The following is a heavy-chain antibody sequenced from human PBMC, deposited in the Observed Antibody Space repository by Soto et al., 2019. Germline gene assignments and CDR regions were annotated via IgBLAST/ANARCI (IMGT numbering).Heavy chain of an antibody. CDR2: INPSGGST. CDR1: GYTFTSYY. Sequence: GASVKVSCKASGYTFTSYYMHWARQAPGQGLEWMGIINPSGGSTSYAQKFQGRVTMTRDTSTSTVYMELSSLRSEDTAVYYCARMYYDFWSGYYNWFDPWGQGTLVTVSS. J-gene: IGHJ5*02. V-gene: IGHV1-46*03. D-gene: IGHD3-3*01. CDR3: ARMYYDFWSGYYNWFDP.